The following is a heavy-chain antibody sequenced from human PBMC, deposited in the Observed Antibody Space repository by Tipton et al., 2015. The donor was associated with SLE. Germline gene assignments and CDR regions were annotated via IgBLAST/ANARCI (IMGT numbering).Heavy chain of an antibody. V-gene: IGHV3-21*01. CDR2: ISSSSTYI. CDR1: GFSLRYYT. Sequence: SLRLSCVASGFSLRYYTMHWVRQAPGKGLEWVASISSSSTYIYYTDSMKGRFTISRDNAENSLSLQMNSLRAEDTGVFYFATDLPGDRDFDYLGQGTLVTVSA. CDR3: ATDLPGDRDFDY. D-gene: IGHD7-27*01. J-gene: IGHJ4*02.